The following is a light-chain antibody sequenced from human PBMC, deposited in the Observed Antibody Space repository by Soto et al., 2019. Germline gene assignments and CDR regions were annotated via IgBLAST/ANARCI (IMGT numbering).Light chain of an antibody. CDR1: PSISTY. CDR2: AAS. V-gene: IGKV1-39*01. Sequence: DIQMTQSPSSLSASVGDRVTITCRASPSISTYLNWYHQKPGKAPKLLIYAASSLQSEVPSRFSGSGSGTDFALTISSLQPEDFATYYCQQTYNTPWTFGQGTKVEIE. J-gene: IGKJ1*01. CDR3: QQTYNTPWT.